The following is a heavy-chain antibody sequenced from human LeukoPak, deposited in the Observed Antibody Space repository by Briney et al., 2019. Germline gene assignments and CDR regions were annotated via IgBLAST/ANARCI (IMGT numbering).Heavy chain of an antibody. V-gene: IGHV1-18*01. J-gene: IGHJ5*02. Sequence: ASVKVSCKTSGYSFSSFGISWVRQAPGQGLEWMGWISAFNGITNYAQKVQDRINVTTDTSSSTAYMELTSLTSDDTAVYYCARDRYGSGSWWDSWGQGTLVIVSS. CDR2: ISAFNGIT. CDR3: ARDRYGSGSWWDS. CDR1: GYSFSSFG. D-gene: IGHD3-10*01.